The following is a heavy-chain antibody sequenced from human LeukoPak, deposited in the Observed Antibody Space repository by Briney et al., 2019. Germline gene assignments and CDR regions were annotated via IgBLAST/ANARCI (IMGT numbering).Heavy chain of an antibody. Sequence: PSETLSLTCTVSGGSLSSYYWSWIRQPPGKGLEWIGYIYYSGSTNYNPSLKSRVTISVDTSKNQFSLKLSSVTAADTAVYYCARGVRSYLYYYYGMDVWGQGTTVTVSS. D-gene: IGHD1-26*01. CDR3: ARGVRSYLYYYYGMDV. V-gene: IGHV4-59*01. CDR2: IYYSGST. J-gene: IGHJ6*02. CDR1: GGSLSSYY.